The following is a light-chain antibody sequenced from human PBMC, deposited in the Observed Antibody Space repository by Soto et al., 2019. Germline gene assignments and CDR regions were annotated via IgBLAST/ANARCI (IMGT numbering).Light chain of an antibody. Sequence: EIVLTQSPGTLSLSPGERATLSCRASQSVSSSNLAWYQQKPGQPPRLLIYGASSRATGVPDRFSGSGSGTDFTLTINRLEPEDFAVYYCQQRSKWPPTWTFGQGTKVDIK. J-gene: IGKJ1*01. CDR2: GAS. V-gene: IGKV3D-20*02. CDR3: QQRSKWPPTWT. CDR1: QSVSSSN.